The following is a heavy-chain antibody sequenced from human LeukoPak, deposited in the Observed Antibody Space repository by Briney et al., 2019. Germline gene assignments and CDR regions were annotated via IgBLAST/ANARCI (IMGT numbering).Heavy chain of an antibody. V-gene: IGHV3-NL1*01. Sequence: PGRSLRLSCAASGFTFSSYGMHSVRQAPGKGLEWVSLISGDGGSTYYADSVKGRFTISRDNSKKTLNLQMNSLRVEDTAVYYCAKDKGREGDYWGQGTLVSVSS. CDR2: ISGDGGST. CDR3: AKDKGREGDY. D-gene: IGHD1-26*01. CDR1: GFTFSSYG. J-gene: IGHJ4*02.